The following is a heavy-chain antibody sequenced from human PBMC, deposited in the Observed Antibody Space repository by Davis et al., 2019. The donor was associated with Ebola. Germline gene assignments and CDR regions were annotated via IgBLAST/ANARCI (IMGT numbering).Heavy chain of an antibody. D-gene: IGHD3-22*01. Sequence: ASVKVSCKASGYTFTSYGISWVRQAPGQGLEWMGWISAYNGNTNYAQKLQGRVTMTTDTSTSTAYMELRSLRSDDTAVYYCARGRDGVVVISFSYGMDVWGQGTTVTVSS. V-gene: IGHV1-18*04. CDR3: ARGRDGVVVISFSYGMDV. J-gene: IGHJ6*02. CDR2: ISAYNGNT. CDR1: GYTFTSYG.